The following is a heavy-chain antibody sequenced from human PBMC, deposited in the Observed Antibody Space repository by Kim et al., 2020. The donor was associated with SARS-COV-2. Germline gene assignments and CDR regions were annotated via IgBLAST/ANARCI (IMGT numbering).Heavy chain of an antibody. J-gene: IGHJ5*02. CDR2: INWNGGST. V-gene: IGHV3-20*04. CDR1: GFTFDDYG. Sequence: GGSLRLSCAASGFTFDDYGMSWVRQAPGKGLEWVSGINWNGGSTGYADSVKGRFTISRDNAKNSLYLQMNSLRADDTALYYCARADPGYSSSWTNWFDPWGQGTLVTVSS. D-gene: IGHD6-13*01. CDR3: ARADPGYSSSWTNWFDP.